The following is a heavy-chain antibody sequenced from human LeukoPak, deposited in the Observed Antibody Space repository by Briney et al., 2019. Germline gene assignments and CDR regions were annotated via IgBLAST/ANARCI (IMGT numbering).Heavy chain of an antibody. CDR1: GFTFTSYA. J-gene: IGHJ4*02. Sequence: GGSLRLSCAVSGFTFTSYAISWVRQAPGKGLEWVAFIRYDGSNKYYADSVKGRFTISRDNSKNTLYLQMNSLRAEDTAVYYCAKDTATAVGYRSWGFDYWGQGTLVTVSS. CDR3: AKDTATAVGYRSWGFDY. V-gene: IGHV3-30*02. CDR2: IRYDGSNK. D-gene: IGHD6-19*01.